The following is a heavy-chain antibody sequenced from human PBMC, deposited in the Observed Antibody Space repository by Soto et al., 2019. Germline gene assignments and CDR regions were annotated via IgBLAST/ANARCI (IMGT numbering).Heavy chain of an antibody. CDR2: INPNSGGT. CDR3: VTVNLVGAAYYFDY. CDR1: GYTFTGYY. J-gene: IGHJ4*02. D-gene: IGHD1-26*01. V-gene: IGHV1-2*02. Sequence: ASVKVSCKASGYTFTGYYMHWVRQAPGQGLEWMGWINPNSGGTNYAQKFQGRVTMTRDTSISTAYMELSRLRSDDTAVYYCVTVNLVGAAYYFDYWGPGTLVTVSS.